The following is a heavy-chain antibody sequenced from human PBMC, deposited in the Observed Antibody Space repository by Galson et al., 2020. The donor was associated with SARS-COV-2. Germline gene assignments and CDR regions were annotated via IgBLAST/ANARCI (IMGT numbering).Heavy chain of an antibody. V-gene: IGHV1-18*01. CDR2: ISAYSGET. D-gene: IGHD3-10*01. CDR1: GYTFTSYA. J-gene: IGHJ4*02. Sequence: ASVKVSCKASGYTFTSYALNWVRQAPGQGLEWMGWISAYSGETHSAQKFQGRVTMTTDTSTRKAYMELRILRSDDTAVYYCARDIYYGSRVLDDWGQGTLVTI. CDR3: ARDIYYGSRVLDD.